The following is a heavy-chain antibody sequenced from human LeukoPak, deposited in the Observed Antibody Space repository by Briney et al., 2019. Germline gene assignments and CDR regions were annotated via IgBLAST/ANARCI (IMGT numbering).Heavy chain of an antibody. Sequence: ASVKVSCKASGYTFTNYYMNWVRQTPGQGLEWMGIINLNGGTTSYAQKFQGRVTMTRDMSTSTVYMELSSLRSEDTAVYYCARGAQTLHWPMIVGLNWFDPWGQGTLVTVSS. CDR3: ARGAQTLHWPMIVGLNWFDP. D-gene: IGHD3-22*01. CDR1: GYTFTNYY. CDR2: INLNGGTT. V-gene: IGHV1-46*01. J-gene: IGHJ5*02.